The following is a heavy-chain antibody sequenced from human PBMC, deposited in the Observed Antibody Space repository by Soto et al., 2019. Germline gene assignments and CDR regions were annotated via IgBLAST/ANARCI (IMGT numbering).Heavy chain of an antibody. CDR1: GDTFTGFF. D-gene: IGHD6-13*01. Sequence: ESLTVSCKGSGDTFTGFFITLVRQMTGKGLEWMGRIDPSDSNTNYSPSFQGHVTISVDKSTSTVYLHWSSLKASDTAMYYCARKIRGSSRWYFFDYSAQATLVTVHS. V-gene: IGHV5-10-1*01. J-gene: IGHJ4*02. CDR3: ARKIRGSSRWYFFDY. CDR2: IDPSDSNT.